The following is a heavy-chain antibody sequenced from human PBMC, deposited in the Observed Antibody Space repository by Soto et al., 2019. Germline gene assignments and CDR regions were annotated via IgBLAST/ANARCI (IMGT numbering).Heavy chain of an antibody. J-gene: IGHJ4*02. CDR1: GFTFSSYA. D-gene: IGHD2-2*01. CDR3: AKPLEGYCSSTSCLSDY. V-gene: IGHV3-23*01. CDR2: INRSGGST. Sequence: GGSLRLSCAASGFTFSSYAMSWVRQAPGKGLEWVSGINRSGGSTYYADSVKGRFTISRDNSKNTLYLQMNSLRADDTAVYYCAKPLEGYCSSTSCLSDYWGQGTLVTVSS.